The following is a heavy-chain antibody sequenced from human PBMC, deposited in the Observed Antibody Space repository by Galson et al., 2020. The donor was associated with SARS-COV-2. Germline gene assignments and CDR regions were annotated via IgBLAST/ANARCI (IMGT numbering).Heavy chain of an antibody. CDR1: GGSFSDYS. V-gene: IGHV4-34*01. CDR2: ISHSGNT. J-gene: IGHJ6*03. D-gene: IGHD3-10*01. Sequence: SQTLSLTCAVYGGSFSDYSWTWVRQPPGKGLEWIGDISHSGNTNYSPSLKGRVFMSVDTSKNQFSLKLRSVTAADTAVYFCARGGSRPIMAFDYYYFYMDGSGKGTTVTVSS. CDR3: ARGGSRPIMAFDYYYFYMDG.